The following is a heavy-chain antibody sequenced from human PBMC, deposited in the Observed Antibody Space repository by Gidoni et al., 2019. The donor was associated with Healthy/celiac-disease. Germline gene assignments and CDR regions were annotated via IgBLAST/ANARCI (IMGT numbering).Heavy chain of an antibody. Sequence: QVQLVQSGAEVKKPGASVKVSCKASGYTFTSYYMHWLRQAPGQGLEWMGIINPSGGSTSYAQKFQGRVTMTRDTSTSTVYMELSSLRSEDTAVYYCARAHAPGYCSGGSCPTYYFDYWGQGTLVTVSS. J-gene: IGHJ4*02. V-gene: IGHV1-46*01. CDR1: GYTFTSYY. CDR2: INPSGGST. CDR3: ARAHAPGYCSGGSCPTYYFDY. D-gene: IGHD2-15*01.